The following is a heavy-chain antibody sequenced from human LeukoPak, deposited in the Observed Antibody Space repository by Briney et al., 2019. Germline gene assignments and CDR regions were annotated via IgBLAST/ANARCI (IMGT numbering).Heavy chain of an antibody. CDR3: ASQLGANVY. J-gene: IGHJ4*02. V-gene: IGHV3-74*01. Sequence: PGGSLRLSCAASGFTFSDNWMHWVRQAPGKGLLWVSVISSDGRSTIYADSVKGRFTISRDNAKDTLYLQMDSLRAEDTAVYFCASQLGANVYWGRGTLVSVSS. CDR1: GFTFSDNW. CDR2: ISSDGRST. D-gene: IGHD3-16*01.